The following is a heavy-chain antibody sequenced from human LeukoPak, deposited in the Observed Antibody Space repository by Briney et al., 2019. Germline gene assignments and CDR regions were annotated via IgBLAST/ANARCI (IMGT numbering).Heavy chain of an antibody. J-gene: IGHJ5*02. CDR3: ARRYCGSPSCVNWFDP. CDR1: GFTFSSYW. D-gene: IGHD2-2*01. CDR2: INGDGSST. V-gene: IGHV3-74*01. Sequence: GGSLRLSCAASGFTFSSYWMYWVRQAPGKGLVWVSRINGDGSSTSYADSVKGRFTISRDSAKNTLFLQMNSLRAEDTAVYYCARRYCGSPSCVNWFDPWGQGALVTVSS.